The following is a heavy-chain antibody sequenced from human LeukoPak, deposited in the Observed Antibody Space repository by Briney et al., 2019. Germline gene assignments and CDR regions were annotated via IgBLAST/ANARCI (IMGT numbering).Heavy chain of an antibody. Sequence: QPGGSLRLSCAASGFTFSSHAMSWVRQAPGKGLEWVSGISGSGGSTNYADSVKGRFTISRDNSKNTLYLQMNSLRAEDTAVYYCAKDMGIVTYDYYGMDVWGQGTTVTVSS. J-gene: IGHJ6*02. V-gene: IGHV3-23*01. D-gene: IGHD3-22*01. CDR1: GFTFSSHA. CDR3: AKDMGIVTYDYYGMDV. CDR2: ISGSGGST.